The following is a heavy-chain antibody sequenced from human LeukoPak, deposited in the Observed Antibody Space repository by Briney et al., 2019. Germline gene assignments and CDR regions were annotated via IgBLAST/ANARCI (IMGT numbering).Heavy chain of an antibody. V-gene: IGHV1-46*01. J-gene: IGHJ4*02. CDR3: ARYSGSYSHFDY. Sequence: ASVKASCKASGYTFTSYYMHWVRQAPGQGLEWMGIINPSGGSTSYAQKFQGRVTMTRDMSTSTVYMELSSLRSEDTAVYYCARYSGSYSHFDYWGQGTLVTVSS. CDR2: INPSGGST. D-gene: IGHD1-26*01. CDR1: GYTFTSYY.